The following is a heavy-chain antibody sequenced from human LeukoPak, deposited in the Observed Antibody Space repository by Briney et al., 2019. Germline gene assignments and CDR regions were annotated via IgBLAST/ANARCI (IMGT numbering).Heavy chain of an antibody. CDR1: GFTVSSNY. CDR2: IYSGGST. Sequence: PGGSLRLSCAASGFTVSSNYMSWVRQAPGKGLEWVSVIYSGGSTYYADSVKGRFTISRHNSKNTLYLQMNSLRAEDTAVYYCARVGSTFGEYVYFDYWGQGTLVTVSS. V-gene: IGHV3-53*01. CDR3: ARVGSTFGEYVYFDY. D-gene: IGHD3-10*01. J-gene: IGHJ4*02.